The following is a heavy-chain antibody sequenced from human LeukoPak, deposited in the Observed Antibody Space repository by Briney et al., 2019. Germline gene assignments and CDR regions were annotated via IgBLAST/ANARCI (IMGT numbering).Heavy chain of an antibody. J-gene: IGHJ4*02. CDR2: INPSGGST. CDR3: ARASWVDYFDY. Sequence: ASVKVSCKASGYTFTSYYMHWVRQAPGQGLEWMGIINPSGGSTSYAQKFQGRVTMTRDTSTSTVYMELSSLGSEDTAVYYCARASWVDYFDYWGQGTLVTVSS. V-gene: IGHV1-46*01. D-gene: IGHD2-15*01. CDR1: GYTFTSYY.